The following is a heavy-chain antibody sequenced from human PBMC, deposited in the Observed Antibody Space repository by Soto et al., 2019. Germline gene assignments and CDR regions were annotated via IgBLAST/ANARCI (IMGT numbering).Heavy chain of an antibody. CDR3: ARDVPLERCVGP. CDR1: GYTFTRYG. CDR2: ISAYNGNT. V-gene: IGHV1-18*01. Sequence: ASVKVSSKASGYTFTRYGMSWVRQAPGQGLEWMGWISAYNGNTNYAPKLQGRATMTTDTSRSKAYMEPRSLRSDDPAVYYCARDVPLERCVGPSGQGTLVTVSS. J-gene: IGHJ5*02.